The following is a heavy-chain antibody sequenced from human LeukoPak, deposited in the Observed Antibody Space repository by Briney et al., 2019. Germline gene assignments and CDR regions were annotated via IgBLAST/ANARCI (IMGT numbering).Heavy chain of an antibody. J-gene: IGHJ4*02. D-gene: IGHD5-18*01. CDR3: AREGRYSYGKPFDY. V-gene: IGHV1-2*06. Sequence: ASVKVSCKASGYTFAGYYMHWVRQAPGQGLEWMGRINPNSGGTNYAQKFQGRVTMTRDTSISTAYMKLSRLRSDDTAVYYCAREGRYSYGKPFDYWGQGTLVTVSS. CDR2: INPNSGGT. CDR1: GYTFAGYY.